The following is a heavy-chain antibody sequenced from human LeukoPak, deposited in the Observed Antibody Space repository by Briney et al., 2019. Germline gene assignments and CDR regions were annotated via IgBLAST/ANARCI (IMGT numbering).Heavy chain of an antibody. CDR3: ARVLYDAFDI. J-gene: IGHJ3*02. Sequence: GGSLRLSCAASGFTFSTYSLNWVRQAPGKGLEWVSSVSSGSPSLLYADSVKGRFTISRDNAKNSLYLQMNSLRAEDTAVYYCARVLYDAFDIWGQGTMVTVSS. CDR1: GFTFSTYS. V-gene: IGHV3-21*04. CDR2: VSSGSPSL.